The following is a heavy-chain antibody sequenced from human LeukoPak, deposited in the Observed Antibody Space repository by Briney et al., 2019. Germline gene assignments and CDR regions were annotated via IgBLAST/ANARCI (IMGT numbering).Heavy chain of an antibody. J-gene: IGHJ4*02. D-gene: IGHD3-10*01. CDR2: ISGSGGST. V-gene: IGHV3-23*01. CDR3: AKDRTWFGDYIDY. CDR1: GFTFSNAW. Sequence: GGSLRLSCAASGFTFSNAWMSWVRQAPGKGLEWVSAISGSGGSTYYADSVKGRFTISRDNSKNTLYLQMNSLRAEDTAVYYCAKDRTWFGDYIDYWGQGTLVTVSS.